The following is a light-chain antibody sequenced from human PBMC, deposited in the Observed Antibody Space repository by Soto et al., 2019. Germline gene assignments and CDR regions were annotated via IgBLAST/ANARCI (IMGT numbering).Light chain of an antibody. Sequence: QSLLTQPASVSGSPGQSITISCTGTSSDVGAYDYVSWYQQHPRKAPKLMIYDVSDRPSEVSNRFSGSKSGNTASLTISGLQAEDEADYYCSSYTSTSTLVFGGGTKLTVL. CDR3: SSYTSTSTLV. CDR2: DVS. V-gene: IGLV2-14*01. J-gene: IGLJ2*01. CDR1: SSDVGAYDY.